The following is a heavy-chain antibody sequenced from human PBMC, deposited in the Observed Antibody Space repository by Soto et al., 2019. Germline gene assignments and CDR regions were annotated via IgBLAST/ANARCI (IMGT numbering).Heavy chain of an antibody. Sequence: QVQLVQSGAEVKKPGASVKVSCKASGYTFTSYYMHWVRQAPGQGLEWMGIINPSGGSTSYAQKFQGRVTMTRDTSTSTVYMELSSLRSEDTAVYYCARGLCSGGSCYSGCDYWGQGTLITVSS. CDR3: ARGLCSGGSCYSGCDY. J-gene: IGHJ4*02. CDR1: GYTFTSYY. CDR2: INPSGGST. D-gene: IGHD2-15*01. V-gene: IGHV1-46*03.